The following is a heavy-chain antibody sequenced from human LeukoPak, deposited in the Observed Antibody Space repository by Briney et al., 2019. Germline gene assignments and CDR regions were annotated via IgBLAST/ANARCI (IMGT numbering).Heavy chain of an antibody. CDR3: ARSTSYSAAAGTPENAFDI. D-gene: IGHD6-13*01. Sequence: GGSLRLSCAASGFTFSTYSMNWVRQAPGKGLEWVSSISSSSSYIYYPDSVKGRFTISRDNAKNSLYLQMNSLRAKDTAVYYCARSTSYSAAAGTPENAFDIWGQGTMVTVSS. CDR2: ISSSSSYI. V-gene: IGHV3-21*01. CDR1: GFTFSTYS. J-gene: IGHJ3*02.